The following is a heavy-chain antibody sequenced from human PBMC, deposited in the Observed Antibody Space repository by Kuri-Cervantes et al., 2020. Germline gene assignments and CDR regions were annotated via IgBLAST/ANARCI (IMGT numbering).Heavy chain of an antibody. V-gene: IGHV1-18*01. J-gene: IGHJ3*02. Sequence: ASVKVSCKASGYTFTSYAMHWVRQAPGQRLEWMGWISAYNGNTNYAQKLQGRVTMTTDTSTSTAYMELRSLRSDDTAVYYCARDHLAEYYDILTGSMTASLSASPEDAFDIWGQGTMVTV. CDR2: ISAYNGNT. CDR3: ARDHLAEYYDILTGSMTASLSASPEDAFDI. CDR1: GYTFTSYA. D-gene: IGHD3-9*01.